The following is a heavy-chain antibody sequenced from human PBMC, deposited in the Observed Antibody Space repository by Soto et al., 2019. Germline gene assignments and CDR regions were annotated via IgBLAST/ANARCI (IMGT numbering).Heavy chain of an antibody. V-gene: IGHV4-31*03. CDR1: GGSISSGGYY. J-gene: IGHJ5*02. D-gene: IGHD5-12*01. Sequence: TLSLTCTVSGGSISSGGYYWSWIRQHPGKGLEWIGYIYYSGSTYYTPSLKSRVTISVDTSKNQFSLKLSSVTAADTAVYYCARGLKNIVTTISTVTNNWFDPWGQGTQVTVSS. CDR3: ARGLKNIVTTISTVTNNWFDP. CDR2: IYYSGST.